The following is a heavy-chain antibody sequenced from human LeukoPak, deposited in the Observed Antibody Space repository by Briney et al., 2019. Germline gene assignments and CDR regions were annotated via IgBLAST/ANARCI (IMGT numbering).Heavy chain of an antibody. Sequence: GESLKISCKGSGYSFTTYWIGWVRQMPGKGLEWMGIIFPGDSDTIYSPSFQGQVTISADKSINTAYLQWSSLKASDTAMYFCATSESQTKFDYWGQGTQVIVSS. D-gene: IGHD1/OR15-1a*01. CDR1: GYSFTTYW. J-gene: IGHJ4*02. CDR2: IFPGDSDT. CDR3: ATSESQTKFDY. V-gene: IGHV5-51*01.